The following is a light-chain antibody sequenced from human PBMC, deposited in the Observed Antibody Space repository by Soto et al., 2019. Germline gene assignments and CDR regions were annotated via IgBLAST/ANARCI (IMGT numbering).Light chain of an antibody. V-gene: IGKV3-20*01. CDR1: QSISSSY. Sequence: EIVLTQSPGTLSLSPGERATLSCRASQSISSSYLAWYQQKPGQAPRLLIYGPSSRATGIPDRFSGSGSGTDFTLTINRLEPEDFAVYYFQQYDSSPRTFGQGTKVEIK. CDR3: QQYDSSPRT. CDR2: GPS. J-gene: IGKJ1*01.